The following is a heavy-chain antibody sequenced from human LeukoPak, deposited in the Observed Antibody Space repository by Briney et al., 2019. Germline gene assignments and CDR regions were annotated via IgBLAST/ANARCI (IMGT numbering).Heavy chain of an antibody. CDR1: GFTFSSYA. Sequence: SGGSLRLSCAASGFTFSSYAMHWVRQAPGKGLEWVAVISYDGSNKYYADSVKGRFTISRDNSKNTLYLQMNSLRAEDTAVYYCARDPDSSGYYPIYWGQGTLVTVSS. J-gene: IGHJ4*02. D-gene: IGHD3-22*01. CDR2: ISYDGSNK. CDR3: ARDPDSSGYYPIY. V-gene: IGHV3-30-3*01.